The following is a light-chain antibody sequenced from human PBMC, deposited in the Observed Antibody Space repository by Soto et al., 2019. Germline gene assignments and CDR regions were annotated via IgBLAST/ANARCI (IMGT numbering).Light chain of an antibody. CDR3: SSYTTSNTQV. CDR2: DVS. J-gene: IGLJ3*02. CDR1: SSDVGAYNY. Sequence: QSALTQPASVSVSPGQSITISCTGTSSDVGAYNYVSWYQHRPGKAPKLMIYDVSYRPSGVSNRFSGSKSANTASLTISGLQAEAEADYYCSSYTTSNTQVFGGGTKLTVL. V-gene: IGLV2-14*01.